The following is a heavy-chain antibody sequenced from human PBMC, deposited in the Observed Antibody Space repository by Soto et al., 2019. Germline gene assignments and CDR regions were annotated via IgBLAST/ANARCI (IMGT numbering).Heavy chain of an antibody. CDR1: GYSFTSYL. Sequence: ESLKISCKRSGYSFTSYLISWVRQMPGKDREWMGRIDASDSYTNYSPSFQGHVTISAHKSITTTYLQWSSLQASDTAMYYCTSLLMFIVIVPATTPDSMLARGQAPT. CDR3: TSLLMFIVIVPATTPDSMLA. J-gene: IGHJ6*02. CDR2: IDASDSYT. D-gene: IGHD2-2*01. V-gene: IGHV5-10-1*01.